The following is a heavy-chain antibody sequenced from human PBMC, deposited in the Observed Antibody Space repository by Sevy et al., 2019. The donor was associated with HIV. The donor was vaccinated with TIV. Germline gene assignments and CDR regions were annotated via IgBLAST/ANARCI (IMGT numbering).Heavy chain of an antibody. J-gene: IGHJ5*02. CDR1: GFSLSGYG. CDR3: ARGKDYSNPWWFDP. D-gene: IGHD4-4*01. V-gene: IGHV3-30*19. Sequence: VGSLRLSCAASGFSLSGYGMHWVRQAPGKGLEWVAVISYDGSNKYYADSVKGRFTISRDNSKNTLYLQMNSLRAEDTAVYYCARGKDYSNPWWFDPWGQGTLVTVSS. CDR2: ISYDGSNK.